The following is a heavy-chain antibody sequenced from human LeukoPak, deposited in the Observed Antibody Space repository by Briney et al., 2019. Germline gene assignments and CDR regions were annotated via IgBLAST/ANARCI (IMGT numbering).Heavy chain of an antibody. D-gene: IGHD5-24*01. CDR2: VSYSGST. Sequence: PSETLSLTCTVSGASISSYYWSWIRQPPGRGLEWIGFVSYSGSTNYNPSLKSRVTISVNTSKNQFSPSLSSVTAADTAVYYCARHRDGYHIDYWGQGTLVTVSS. CDR1: GASISSYY. V-gene: IGHV4-59*08. CDR3: ARHRDGYHIDY. J-gene: IGHJ4*02.